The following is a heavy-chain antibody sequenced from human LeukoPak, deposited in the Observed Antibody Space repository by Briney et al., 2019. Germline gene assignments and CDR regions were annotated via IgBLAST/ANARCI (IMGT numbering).Heavy chain of an antibody. D-gene: IGHD6-13*01. Sequence: PSETLSLTCTVSGGSISSGDYYWSWIRQLPGKGLEWIGYIYYSGSTYYNPSLKSRVTISVDTSKNQFSLKLSSVTAADTAVYYCARDLAAAGIDAFDIWGQGTMVTVSS. V-gene: IGHV4-30-4*01. CDR3: ARDLAAAGIDAFDI. CDR1: GGSISSGDYY. J-gene: IGHJ3*02. CDR2: IYYSGST.